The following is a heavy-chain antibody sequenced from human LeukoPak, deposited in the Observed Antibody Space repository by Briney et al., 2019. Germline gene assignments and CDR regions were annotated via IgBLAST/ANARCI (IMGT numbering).Heavy chain of an antibody. CDR3: ARGLGYCSGGSRYSFRYKWFDP. Sequence: NPSETLSLTCAVYGGSFSGYYWSWIRQPPGKGLEWIGEINHKGNTNYTPSLKSRVTISVDTSKNQFSLKLSSVTAADTAVYYRARGLGYCSGGSRYSFRYKWFDPWGQGTLVTASS. CDR2: INHKGNT. CDR1: GGSFSGYY. J-gene: IGHJ5*02. D-gene: IGHD2-15*01. V-gene: IGHV4-34*01.